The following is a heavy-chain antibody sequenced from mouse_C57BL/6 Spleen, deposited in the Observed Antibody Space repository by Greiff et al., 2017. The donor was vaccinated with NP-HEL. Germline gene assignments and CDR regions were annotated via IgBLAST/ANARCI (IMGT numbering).Heavy chain of an antibody. CDR2: INPSSGYT. J-gene: IGHJ1*03. CDR1: GYTFTSYW. D-gene: IGHD2-1*01. Sequence: QVQLQQSGAELAKPGASVKLSCKASGYTFTSYWMHWVKQRPGQGLEWIGYINPSSGYTKYNQKFKDKATLTADKSSSTAYMQLSSLTYEDSAVYYCAVYYGNYERYFDVWGTGTTVTVSS. V-gene: IGHV1-7*01. CDR3: AVYYGNYERYFDV.